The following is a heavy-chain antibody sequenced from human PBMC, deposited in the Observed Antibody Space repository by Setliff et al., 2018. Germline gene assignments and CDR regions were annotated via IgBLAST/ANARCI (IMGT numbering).Heavy chain of an antibody. J-gene: IGHJ6*02. CDR1: GYTFTSYG. V-gene: IGHV1-18*01. CDR3: ARDVGPLDEAIWFGAYMDV. Sequence: ASVKVSCKASGYTFTSYGISWVRQAPGQGLEWMGWISAYNGNTNYAQKLQGRVTMTSDTSTSTAYMELRSLRSDDTAVYYCARDVGPLDEAIWFGAYMDVWGQGTTVTVSS. D-gene: IGHD3-10*01. CDR2: ISAYNGNT.